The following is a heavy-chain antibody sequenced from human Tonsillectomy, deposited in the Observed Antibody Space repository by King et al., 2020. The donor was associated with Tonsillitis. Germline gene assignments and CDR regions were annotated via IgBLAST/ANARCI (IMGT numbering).Heavy chain of an antibody. CDR1: GFTFGDYA. D-gene: IGHD2-2*01. J-gene: IGHJ6*03. V-gene: IGHV3-49*04. CDR3: IRAPIVVSGYYYYMDV. CDR2: IRSKAYGGTT. Sequence: VQLVESGGGLVQPGRSLRLSCTASGFTFGDYAMSWVRQAPGKGLEWVGFIRSKAYGGTTEHAASVKGRFTISRDDSKSIAYLQMKSLKTEDTAVYYCIRAPIVVSGYYYYMDVRGKASTVAGS.